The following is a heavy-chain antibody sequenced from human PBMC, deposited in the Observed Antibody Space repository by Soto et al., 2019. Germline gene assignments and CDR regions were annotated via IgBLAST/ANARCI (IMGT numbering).Heavy chain of an antibody. Sequence: ASVKVSCKASGLAFPIDDIIWVRQTIGQGLEFMGWMNPSGRNTGYTQKFQGRATFTWNTPTNTAYMELRSLRSDDTAVYYCARDHAAYCGGDCSNWFDPWGQGTLVTVSS. CDR3: ARDHAAYCGGDCSNWFDP. J-gene: IGHJ5*02. CDR1: GLAFPIDD. CDR2: MNPSGRNT. V-gene: IGHV1-8*01. D-gene: IGHD2-21*02.